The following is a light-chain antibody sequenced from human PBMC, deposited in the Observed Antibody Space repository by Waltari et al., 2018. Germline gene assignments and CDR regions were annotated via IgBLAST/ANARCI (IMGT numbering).Light chain of an antibody. CDR2: WAS. CDR3: QQYYSART. J-gene: IGKJ1*01. CDR1: QSVLYSSNNKNY. Sequence: DIVMTQSPDSLAVSLGERATINCKSSQSVLYSSNNKNYLAWYQHKPGQPPKLLISWASTRESGVPDRFSGSGSGTDFTLTISSLQAEDVAVYYCQQYYSARTFGQGTKVEI. V-gene: IGKV4-1*01.